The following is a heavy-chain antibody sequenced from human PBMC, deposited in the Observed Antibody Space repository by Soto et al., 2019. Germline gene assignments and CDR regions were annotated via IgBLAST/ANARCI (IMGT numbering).Heavy chain of an antibody. CDR2: ISGSGGST. Sequence: GESLRLSCAAAGCTFSSYAMSWVRQAPGKGLKWVSAISGSGGSTYYADSVKGRFTISRDNTKNTLYLQMNSLRAEDTAAYYCAKDQKYCSGGSCESDAFDIWGQGTMVTVSS. J-gene: IGHJ3*02. CDR3: AKDQKYCSGGSCESDAFDI. D-gene: IGHD2-15*01. V-gene: IGHV3-23*01. CDR1: GCTFSSYA.